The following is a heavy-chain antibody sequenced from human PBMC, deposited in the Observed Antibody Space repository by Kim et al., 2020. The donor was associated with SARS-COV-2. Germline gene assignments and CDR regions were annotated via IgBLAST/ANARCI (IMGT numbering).Heavy chain of an antibody. J-gene: IGHJ4*02. CDR1: GFTFSSYS. CDR3: ARDRVQGIAAAAYFDY. D-gene: IGHD6-13*01. Sequence: GGSLRLSCAASGFTFSSYSMNWVRQAPGKGLEWVSSISSSSSYIYYADSAKGRFTISRDNAKNSLYLKMNSLRAEDTAVYYCARDRVQGIAAAAYFDYWGQGTLVTVSS. CDR2: ISSSSSYI. V-gene: IGHV3-21*01.